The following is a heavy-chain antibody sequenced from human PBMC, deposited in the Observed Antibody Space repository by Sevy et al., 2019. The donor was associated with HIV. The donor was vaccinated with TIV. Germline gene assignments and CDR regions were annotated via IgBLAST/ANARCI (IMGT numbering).Heavy chain of an antibody. Sequence: GGSLRLSCAASGLTFSSYAMHWVRQAPGKGLEWVAVISYDGSNKYYADSVKGRFTISRDNSKNTLYLQMNSLRAEDTAIYYCARDSDYYDTSGLVSADYWGQGTLVTVSS. CDR3: ARDSDYYDTSGLVSADY. V-gene: IGHV3-30-3*01. J-gene: IGHJ4*02. CDR2: ISYDGSNK. CDR1: GLTFSSYA. D-gene: IGHD3-22*01.